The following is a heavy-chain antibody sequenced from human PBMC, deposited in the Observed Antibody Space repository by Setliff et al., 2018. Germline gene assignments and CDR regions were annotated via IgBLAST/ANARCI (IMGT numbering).Heavy chain of an antibody. CDR1: GGSISSYY. D-gene: IGHD2-8*02. Sequence: PSETLSLTCTVSGGSISSYYWNWIRQPPGKGLEWIGYIYYSGSTNYNPSLKSRVTISVNTSKDQFSLKLSPVTAADTALYYCTVYNTGSSKDHYWGQGTPVTVSS. V-gene: IGHV4-59*01. CDR3: TVYNTGSSKDHY. J-gene: IGHJ4*02. CDR2: IYYSGST.